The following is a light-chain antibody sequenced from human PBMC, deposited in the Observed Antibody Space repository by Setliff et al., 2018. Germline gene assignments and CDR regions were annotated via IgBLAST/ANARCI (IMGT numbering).Light chain of an antibody. J-gene: IGLJ1*01. Sequence: QSVLTQPPSASGSPGQSVTISCTGTSSDVGGYNYVSWYQQHPGKATKLIIYEISTRPSGVPDRFSGSKSGNTASLTVSGLQAEDEADYYCSSYAGSNNFPDVFGTGTKVTVL. CDR1: SSDVGGYNY. V-gene: IGLV2-8*01. CDR2: EIS. CDR3: SSYAGSNNFPDV.